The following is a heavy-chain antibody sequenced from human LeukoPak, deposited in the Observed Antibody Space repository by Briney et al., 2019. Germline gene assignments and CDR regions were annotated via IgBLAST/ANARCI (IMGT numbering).Heavy chain of an antibody. CDR2: ISWNSGSI. V-gene: IGHV3-9*01. Sequence: GGSLRLSCAASGFTFDDYAMHWVRHAPGKGLEWVSGISWNSGSIGYADSVKGRFTISRDNAENSLYLQMNSLRAEDTALYYCAKVYGSGSYGYYYGMDVWGQGTTVTVSS. J-gene: IGHJ6*02. CDR1: GFTFDDYA. D-gene: IGHD3-10*01. CDR3: AKVYGSGSYGYYYGMDV.